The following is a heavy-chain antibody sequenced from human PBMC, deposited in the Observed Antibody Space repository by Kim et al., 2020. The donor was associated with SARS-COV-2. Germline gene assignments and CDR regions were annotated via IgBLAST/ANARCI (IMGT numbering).Heavy chain of an antibody. CDR1: GYSFTSYW. D-gene: IGHD6-19*01. V-gene: IGHV5-10-1*01. J-gene: IGHJ4*02. CDR2: IDPSDSYI. Sequence: GESLKISCEGSGYSFTSYWISWVRQMPVKGLEWMGKIDPSDSYIIYSPSFQGHVTFSADKSITTAYLQWSSLKASDTAMYYCASHKGVYGSLDSWGQGTLVTVSS. CDR3: ASHKGVYGSLDS.